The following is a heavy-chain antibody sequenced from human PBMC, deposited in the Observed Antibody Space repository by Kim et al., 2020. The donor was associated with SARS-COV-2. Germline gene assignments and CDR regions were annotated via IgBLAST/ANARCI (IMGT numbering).Heavy chain of an antibody. CDR1: GGTFSSYA. D-gene: IGHD5-18*01. CDR2: ILPIFGTA. CDR3: ASGYSYGYPYGF. V-gene: IGHV1-69*13. J-gene: IGHJ4*02. Sequence: SVQVSCKASGGTFSSYAISWVRQAPGQGLEWMGGILPIFGTANYAQKFQGRVTITADESTSTAYMELSSLRSGDTAVYYCASGYSYGYPYGFWGQGTLV.